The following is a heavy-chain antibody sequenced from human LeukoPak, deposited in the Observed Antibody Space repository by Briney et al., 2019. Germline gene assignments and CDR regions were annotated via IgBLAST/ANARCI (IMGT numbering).Heavy chain of an antibody. CDR1: AGSFSGYY. J-gene: IGHJ4*02. CDR2: INHSGST. D-gene: IGHD6-13*01. Sequence: SETLSLTCAVYAGSFSGYYWSWIRQPPGKGLEWIGDINHSGSTNYNPSLKSRVTISVDTSKNQFSLKLSSVTAADTAVYYCARHVRGIAAAGFDYWGQGTLVTVSS. V-gene: IGHV4-34*01. CDR3: ARHVRGIAAAGFDY.